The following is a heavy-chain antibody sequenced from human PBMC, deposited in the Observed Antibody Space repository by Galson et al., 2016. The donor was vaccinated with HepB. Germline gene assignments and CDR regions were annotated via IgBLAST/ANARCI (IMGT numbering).Heavy chain of an antibody. CDR3: ARTTYYYGSVYGMDV. CDR2: IYHSGST. Sequence: SETLSLTCAVSGDSIIRSNWWNWVRQPPGKGLEWIGEIYHSGSTNYKPSLKSRVSISVDKSKNQFSLKMSPVTAADTAVYFCARTTYYYGSVYGMDVWGQGTTVTVSS. CDR1: GDSIIRSNW. J-gene: IGHJ6*02. V-gene: IGHV4-4*02. D-gene: IGHD3-10*01.